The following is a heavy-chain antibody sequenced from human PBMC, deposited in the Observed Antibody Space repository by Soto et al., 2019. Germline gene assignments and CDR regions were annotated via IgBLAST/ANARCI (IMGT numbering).Heavy chain of an antibody. CDR1: GGSFSSNA. D-gene: IGHD1-26*01. V-gene: IGHV1-69*13. Sequence: SVKVSCKASGGSFSSNAISWVRQAPGQGLEWMGGIIPILGSANYAQKFQDRLTITADGSTTTTYMELNSLRSEDAAVYYCASRERVDAFAIWGQGTLVTVSS. CDR2: IIPILGSA. J-gene: IGHJ3*02. CDR3: ASRERVDAFAI.